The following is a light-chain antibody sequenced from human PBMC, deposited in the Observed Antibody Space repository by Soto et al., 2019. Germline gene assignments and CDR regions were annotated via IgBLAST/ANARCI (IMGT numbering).Light chain of an antibody. CDR3: AAWDDSLDEYV. V-gene: IGLV1-44*01. CDR1: ASNIGSKS. Sequence: QPVLTQPPSASGTPGQRVTISCSGSASNIGSKSVNWYQQFPGTAPKLLIYSSIYRPSGVPARMSASKSGTSASLAISGLQSEDEADYYCAAWDDSLDEYVFGTGTKVTVL. J-gene: IGLJ1*01. CDR2: SSI.